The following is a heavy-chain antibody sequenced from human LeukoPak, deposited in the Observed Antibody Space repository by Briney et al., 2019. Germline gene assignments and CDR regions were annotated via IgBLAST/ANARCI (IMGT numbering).Heavy chain of an antibody. Sequence: SETLSLTCTVSGGSISSGSYFWSWIRRPAGKGLEWIGRIYTSGSTNYNPSLKSRVTISVDTSKNQFSLKLSSVTAADTAVYYYARRGLRFGVIPSIDYWGQGTLVTVSS. CDR1: GGSISSGSYF. V-gene: IGHV4-61*02. CDR3: ARRGLRFGVIPSIDY. CDR2: IYTSGST. D-gene: IGHD3-10*01. J-gene: IGHJ4*02.